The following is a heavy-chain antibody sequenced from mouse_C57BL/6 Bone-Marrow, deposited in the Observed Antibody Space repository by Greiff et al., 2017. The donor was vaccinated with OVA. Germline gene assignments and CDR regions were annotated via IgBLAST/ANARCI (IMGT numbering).Heavy chain of an antibody. CDR3: ARYYYSNCGWYFDV. V-gene: IGHV1-50*01. CDR2: IDPSDSYT. D-gene: IGHD2-5*01. CDR1: GYTFTSYW. J-gene: IGHJ1*03. Sequence: QVQLQQPGAELVKPGASVKLSCKASGYTFTSYWMQWVKQRPGQGLEWIGEIDPSDSYTNYNQKFKGKATLTVDTSSSTAYMQLSSLTSEDSAVYYCARYYYSNCGWYFDVWGTGTTVTVSS.